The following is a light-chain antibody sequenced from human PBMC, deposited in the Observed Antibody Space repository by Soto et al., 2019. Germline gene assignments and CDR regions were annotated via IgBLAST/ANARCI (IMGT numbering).Light chain of an antibody. CDR1: QSVRTN. Sequence: EIVMTQSPATLSVSPGERATLSCRASQSVRTNLAWYQQKPGQAPMLLIYAASTRATGIPARFSGSGSGTESTLTISSLLSADSALYYCQQYNSSPPITFGPGTKVDIQ. CDR2: AAS. V-gene: IGKV3-15*01. J-gene: IGKJ3*01. CDR3: QQYNSSPPIT.